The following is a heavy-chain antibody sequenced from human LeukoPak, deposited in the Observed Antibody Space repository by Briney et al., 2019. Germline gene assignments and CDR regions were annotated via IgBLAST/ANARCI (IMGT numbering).Heavy chain of an antibody. CDR1: GHTFTSYY. Sequence: ASVKVSCKASGHTFTSYYMHWVRQAPGQGLEWMGIINPSGGSTSYAQKFQGRVTMTRDTSTSTVYMERSSLRYEDTAVYYCARDQGGSYSGVSFDYWGQGTLVTVSS. D-gene: IGHD1-26*01. CDR2: INPSGGST. V-gene: IGHV1-46*01. CDR3: ARDQGGSYSGVSFDY. J-gene: IGHJ4*02.